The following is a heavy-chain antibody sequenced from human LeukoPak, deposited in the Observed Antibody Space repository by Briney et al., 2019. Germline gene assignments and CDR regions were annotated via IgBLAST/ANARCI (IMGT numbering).Heavy chain of an antibody. D-gene: IGHD5-24*01. CDR2: IYTSGST. CDR1: GGSFSSYY. Sequence: PSETLSLTCAVYGGSFSSYYWSWVRQPAGKGLEWIGRIYTSGSTTYNPPLKSRVTMSVATSKNQFSLKLSSVTAADTAVYYCARARRDGYIGLYYFDYWGQGTLVTVSS. V-gene: IGHV4-59*10. CDR3: ARARRDGYIGLYYFDY. J-gene: IGHJ4*02.